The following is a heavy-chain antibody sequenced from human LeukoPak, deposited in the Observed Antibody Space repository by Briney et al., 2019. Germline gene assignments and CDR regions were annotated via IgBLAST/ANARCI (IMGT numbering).Heavy chain of an antibody. CDR2: ISGSGGST. D-gene: IGHD5-12*01. Sequence: RAGGSLRLSCAASGFTFSSYAMSWVRQAPGKGLEWVSAISGSGGSTYYADSVKGRFTISRDNSKNTLYLQMNSLRAEDTAVYYCAAGDGYNEAHFDYWGQGTLVTVSS. V-gene: IGHV3-23*01. CDR3: AAGDGYNEAHFDY. J-gene: IGHJ4*02. CDR1: GFTFSSYA.